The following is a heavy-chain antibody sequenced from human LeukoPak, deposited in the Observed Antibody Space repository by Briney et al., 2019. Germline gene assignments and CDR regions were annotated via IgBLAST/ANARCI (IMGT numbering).Heavy chain of an antibody. CDR2: ISGGGAGT. J-gene: IGHJ4*02. CDR1: AFKFSSYA. V-gene: IGHV3-23*01. CDR3: AKLVSTTQMGDY. Sequence: GGSLRLSCAASAFKFSSYAMNWVRQAPGKGLEWVAGISGGGAGTYYVDSVKGRFTISRDNSKNTLYLQTNSLGAEDTAVYYCAKLVSTTQMGDYWGQGTPVTVSS. D-gene: IGHD2/OR15-2a*01.